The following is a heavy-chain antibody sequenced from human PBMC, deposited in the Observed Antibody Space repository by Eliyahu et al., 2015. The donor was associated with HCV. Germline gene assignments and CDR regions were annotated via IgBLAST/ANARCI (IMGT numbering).Heavy chain of an antibody. D-gene: IGHD5-24*01. V-gene: IGHV4-39*01. CDR2: MYYSGNT. Sequence: QLQLLESGPGLVKPSETLSLTCTVSAASXXSSSYYWGWIRQPPGKGLEWIGSMYYSGNTYYNPSLKSRVTISIDTSKNQFSLKLSSVTAADTALYFCARHGMATITRYFDYWGQGTLVSVSS. CDR1: AASXXSSSYY. J-gene: IGHJ4*02. CDR3: ARHGMATITRYFDY.